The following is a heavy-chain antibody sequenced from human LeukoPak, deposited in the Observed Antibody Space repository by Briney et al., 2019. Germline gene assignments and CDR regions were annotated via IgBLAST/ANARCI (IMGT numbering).Heavy chain of an antibody. J-gene: IGHJ4*02. Sequence: ESGPTLVKPTQTLTLTCTFSGFSLSTSGVGVGWIRQPPGEALEWLALIYWDDDKRYSPSLKSRLTITKDTSKNQVVLTMTNMDPVDTATYYCAHHSDSLLYFDYWGQGTLVTVSS. CDR3: AHHSDSLLYFDY. D-gene: IGHD3-22*01. CDR2: IYWDDDK. V-gene: IGHV2-5*02. CDR1: GFSLSTSGVG.